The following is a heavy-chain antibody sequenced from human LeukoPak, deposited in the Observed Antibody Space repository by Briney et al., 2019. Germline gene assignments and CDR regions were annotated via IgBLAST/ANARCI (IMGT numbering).Heavy chain of an antibody. Sequence: PGGSLRLSCAASGFTFSSYAMPWVRQAPGKGLEWVAVISYDGSNKYYADSVKGRFTISRDNSKNTLYLQMNSLRAEDTAVYYWARDPIFGVAAHTFAYGARGPRVTVPS. J-gene: IGHJ4*02. CDR2: ISYDGSNK. V-gene: IGHV3-30-3*01. D-gene: IGHD3-3*01. CDR3: ARDPIFGVAAHTFAY. CDR1: GFTFSSYA.